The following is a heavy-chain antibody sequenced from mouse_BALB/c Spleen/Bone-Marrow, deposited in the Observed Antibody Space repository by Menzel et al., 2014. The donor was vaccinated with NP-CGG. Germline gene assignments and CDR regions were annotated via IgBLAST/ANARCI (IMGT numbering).Heavy chain of an antibody. V-gene: IGHV5-17*02. CDR2: ISSGSSTI. CDR1: GFTFSSFG. CDR3: TREGNWADFAY. Sequence: EVQLVESGGGLAQPGGSRRLSCATSGFTFSSFGMHWVRQPPERGLEWVAYISSGSSTIFYADTVKGRFTISRDKPKNALFLQMASLTSEDPAMYYYTREGNWADFAYWGQGTTLTVSS. J-gene: IGHJ2*01. D-gene: IGHD4-1*01.